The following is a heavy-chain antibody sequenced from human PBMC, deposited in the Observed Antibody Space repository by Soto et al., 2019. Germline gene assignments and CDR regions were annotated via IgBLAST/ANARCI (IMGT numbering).Heavy chain of an antibody. V-gene: IGHV4-30-2*01. CDR2: TYHSGNP. CDR3: ARETYGDYVGYFDP. D-gene: IGHD4-17*01. CDR1: GDTISTGGYS. J-gene: IGHJ5*02. Sequence: QLQLQESGSRLVKSSETLSLTCAVSGDTISTGGYSWAWIRQPPGKPLEWIGHTYHSGNPYYNPSRXXXTXXPVDRPKTQFSLKLSSVPAADTAVDYCARETYGDYVGYFDPCGQGTLVTVSS.